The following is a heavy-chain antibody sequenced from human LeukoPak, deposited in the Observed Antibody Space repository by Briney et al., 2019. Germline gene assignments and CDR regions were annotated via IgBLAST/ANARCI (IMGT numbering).Heavy chain of an antibody. CDR2: ISSSGTAT. J-gene: IGHJ4*02. Sequence: PGGSLRLSCAASGFTFSSYAMSWVRQAPGKGLEWVSAISSSGTATYYADSVKGRFTISRDNSKNTLYLQMNSLRAEDTAVYYCAKDSRGYGGSDLDYWGQGTLVTVSS. CDR3: AKDSRGYGGSDLDY. V-gene: IGHV3-23*01. CDR1: GFTFSSYA. D-gene: IGHD5-12*01.